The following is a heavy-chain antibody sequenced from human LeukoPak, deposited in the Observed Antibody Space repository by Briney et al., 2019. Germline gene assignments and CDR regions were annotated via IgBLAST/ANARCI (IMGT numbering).Heavy chain of an antibody. CDR3: ARLVDDYSNYDLDY. J-gene: IGHJ4*02. CDR1: GGSISSYY. Sequence: SETLSLTCTVSGGSISSYYWSWIRQPAGKGLEWIGRIYTSGSTNYNPSLKSRVTMSVDTSKNQFSLKLSSVTAADTAVYYCARLVDDYSNYDLDYWGQGTLVTVSS. D-gene: IGHD4-11*01. V-gene: IGHV4-4*07. CDR2: IYTSGST.